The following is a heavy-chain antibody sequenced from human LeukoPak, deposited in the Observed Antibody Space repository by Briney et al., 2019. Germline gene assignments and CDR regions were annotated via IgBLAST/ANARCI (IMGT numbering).Heavy chain of an antibody. D-gene: IGHD3-22*01. CDR1: GFTFSSYG. CDR3: ARDYYYYDSSGYFDY. Sequence: GGSLRLSCAASGFTFSSYGMHWVRQAPGKGLEWVAVIWYDGSNKYYADSVKGRFTISRDNSKSTLYLQMNSLRAEDTAVYYCARDYYYYDSSGYFDYWGQGTLVTVSS. V-gene: IGHV3-33*01. J-gene: IGHJ4*02. CDR2: IWYDGSNK.